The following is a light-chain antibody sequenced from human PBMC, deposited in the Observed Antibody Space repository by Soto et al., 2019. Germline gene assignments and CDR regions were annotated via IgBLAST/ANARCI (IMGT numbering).Light chain of an antibody. Sequence: QSVLTQPPSASGTPGQRVTVSCSGSSSNIASNTVNWYQQLPGTAPKLLIYSNDQRPSGVPERFSASKSGTSASLAISGLQSEDEADYYCASWDDSLNGHVFGTGTKVTVL. CDR2: SND. V-gene: IGLV1-44*01. J-gene: IGLJ1*01. CDR1: SSNIASNT. CDR3: ASWDDSLNGHV.